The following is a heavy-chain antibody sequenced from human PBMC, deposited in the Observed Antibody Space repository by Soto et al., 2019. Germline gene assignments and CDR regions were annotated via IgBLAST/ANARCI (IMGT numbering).Heavy chain of an antibody. CDR1: GYTFTSYA. J-gene: IGHJ5*02. CDR3: ARDGSGGYSRFDP. CDR2: INAGNGNT. Sequence: QVQLVQSGAEVKKPGASVKVSCKASGYTFTSYAMHWVRQAPGQRLEGMGWINAGNGNTKYSQKFQGRVPITRDTSASTDYMELSSLRSEDTAVFYCARDGSGGYSRFDPWGQGTLVTVSS. V-gene: IGHV1-3*01. D-gene: IGHD3-10*01.